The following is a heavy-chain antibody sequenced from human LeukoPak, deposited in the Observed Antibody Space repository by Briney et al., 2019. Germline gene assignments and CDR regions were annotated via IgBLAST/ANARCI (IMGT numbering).Heavy chain of an antibody. Sequence: PSETLSLTCTVSGGSISSSSYYWGWIRQPPGKGLEWIGSIYYSGSTYYNPSLKSRVTISVDTSKNQFSLKLSSVTAADTAVYYCARGRRWLQFNPWGQGTLVTASS. CDR1: GGSISSSSYY. CDR2: IYYSGST. V-gene: IGHV4-39*01. D-gene: IGHD5-24*01. J-gene: IGHJ5*02. CDR3: ARGRRWLQFNP.